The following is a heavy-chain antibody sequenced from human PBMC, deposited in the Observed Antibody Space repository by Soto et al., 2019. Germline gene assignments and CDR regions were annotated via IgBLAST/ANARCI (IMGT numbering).Heavy chain of an antibody. CDR1: GFTFSNYG. V-gene: IGHV3-30*18. J-gene: IGHJ4*02. CDR2: ISSDGNDK. Sequence: QVQLVESGGGVVQTGRSLRLSCAASGFTFSNYGMHWVRKAPGKGLEWLTIISSDGNDKYYADSVKGRFTISRDNSKNTRDLHMNGLRAEDKAVYYCAKGSMSAHQFLDNWGQVTLVTVSS. CDR3: AKGSMSAHQFLDN. D-gene: IGHD6-6*01.